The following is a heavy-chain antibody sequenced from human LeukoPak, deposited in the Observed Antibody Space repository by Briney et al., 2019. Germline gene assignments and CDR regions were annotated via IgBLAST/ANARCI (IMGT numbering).Heavy chain of an antibody. CDR2: VKSKSDGGTI. V-gene: IGHV3-15*01. CDR3: TSLSFH. CDR1: GLTFSNLW. D-gene: IGHD2-21*01. J-gene: IGHJ4*02. Sequence: SGGSLRLSCVAAGLTFSNLWMSWVRQAPGKGLEWLGRVKSKSDGGTIDYAAPVKGRFIVSRDDSKATVYLQMNRLKMDDTAVYYCTSLSFHWGRGTLVTVSS.